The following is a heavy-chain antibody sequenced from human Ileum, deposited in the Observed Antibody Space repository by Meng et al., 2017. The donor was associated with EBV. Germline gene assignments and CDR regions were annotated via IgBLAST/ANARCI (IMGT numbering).Heavy chain of an antibody. Sequence: LHLSAPVLVKPAGTLSLTCACSGGSISSSHWWRWVRQPPGKGLEWIGEIFHSVSTNYNPSLKSRVTVSVDKSKNQFSLNLNSVTAADTALYYCAAHIGNNYGPYDYWGQGTLVTVPS. CDR2: IFHSVST. J-gene: IGHJ4*02. CDR3: AAHIGNNYGPYDY. CDR1: GGSISSSHW. V-gene: IGHV4-4*02. D-gene: IGHD5-18*01.